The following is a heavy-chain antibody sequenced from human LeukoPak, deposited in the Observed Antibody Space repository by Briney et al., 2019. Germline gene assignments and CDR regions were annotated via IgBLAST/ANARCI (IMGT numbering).Heavy chain of an antibody. CDR3: ARDNSGYYAY. V-gene: IGHV4-61*01. Sequence: PSETLSLTCTVSGGSVSSGSFYWSWIRQPPGKGLEWIGYIYYSGSTNYNPPLKSRVTISVDTSKNQFSLNLSSVTAADTAVYYCARDNSGYYAYWGQGTLVTVSS. D-gene: IGHD3-22*01. CDR2: IYYSGST. J-gene: IGHJ4*02. CDR1: GGSVSSGSFY.